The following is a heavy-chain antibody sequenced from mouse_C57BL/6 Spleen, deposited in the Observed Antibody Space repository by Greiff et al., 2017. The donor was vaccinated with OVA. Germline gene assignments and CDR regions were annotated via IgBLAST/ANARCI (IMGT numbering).Heavy chain of an antibody. CDR2: ISSGSSTI. Sequence: EVQLVESGGGLVKPGGSLKLSCAASGFTFSDYGMHWVRQAPEKGLEWVAYISSGSSTIYYADTVKGRFTLSRDNAKNTLFLQMTSLRSEDTAMYYCARLAAHWYFDVWGTGTTVTVSS. CDR1: GFTFSDYG. CDR3: ARLAAHWYFDV. V-gene: IGHV5-17*01. J-gene: IGHJ1*03.